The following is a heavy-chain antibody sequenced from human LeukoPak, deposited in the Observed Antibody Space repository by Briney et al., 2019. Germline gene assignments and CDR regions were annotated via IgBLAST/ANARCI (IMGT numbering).Heavy chain of an antibody. CDR3: ARAARAYYYDSSGYNGTVYYYYYYMDV. Sequence: SETLSLTCTVSGGSISSSTYYWSWIRQPPGKGLEWIGYIYYSGSTNYNPSLKSRVTISVDTSKNQFPLKLSSVTAADPAVYYCARAARAYYYDSSGYNGTVYYYYYYMDVWGKGTTVTISS. CDR2: IYYSGST. J-gene: IGHJ6*03. CDR1: GGSISSSTYY. D-gene: IGHD3-22*01. V-gene: IGHV4-61*01.